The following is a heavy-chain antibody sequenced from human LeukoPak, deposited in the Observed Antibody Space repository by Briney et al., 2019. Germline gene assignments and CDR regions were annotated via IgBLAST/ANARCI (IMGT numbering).Heavy chain of an antibody. J-gene: IGHJ5*02. CDR2: IIPIFGTA. CDR3: ARAPNYDILTGYYTGNWFDP. Sequence: ASVTVSCKASGGTFSSYAISWVRQAPGQGLEWMGGIIPIFGTANYAQKFQGRVTITADESTSTAYMELSSLRSEDTAVYYCARAPNYDILTGYYTGNWFDPWGQGTLVTVSS. V-gene: IGHV1-69*13. CDR1: GGTFSSYA. D-gene: IGHD3-9*01.